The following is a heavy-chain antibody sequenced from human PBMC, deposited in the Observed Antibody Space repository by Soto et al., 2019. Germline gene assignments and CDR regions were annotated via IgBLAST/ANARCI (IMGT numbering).Heavy chain of an antibody. V-gene: IGHV3-74*01. Sequence: GGSLRLSCAASGFPFSSYWMHWVRPAPGKGLVWVSRINSDGSSTSYADSVKGRFTISRDNAKNTLYLQMNSLRAEDTAVYYCARVIYYYGSGSYFPYYYYCGMDVWGQGTTVTVSS. CDR2: INSDGSST. J-gene: IGHJ6*02. CDR3: ARVIYYYGSGSYFPYYYYCGMDV. CDR1: GFPFSSYW. D-gene: IGHD3-10*01.